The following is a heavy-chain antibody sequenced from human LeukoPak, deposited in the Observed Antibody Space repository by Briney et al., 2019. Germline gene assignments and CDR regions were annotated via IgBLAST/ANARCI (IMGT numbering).Heavy chain of an antibody. Sequence: ASVKVSCKVSGYTLTELSMHWVRQAPGQGLEWMGWISAYSGNTNYAQKLQGRVTMTTDTSTSTAYMELRSLRSDDTAVYYCARDQRVGASYDYYYYMDVWGKGTTVTVSS. V-gene: IGHV1-18*01. CDR2: ISAYSGNT. D-gene: IGHD1-26*01. CDR3: ARDQRVGASYDYYYYMDV. CDR1: GYTLTELS. J-gene: IGHJ6*03.